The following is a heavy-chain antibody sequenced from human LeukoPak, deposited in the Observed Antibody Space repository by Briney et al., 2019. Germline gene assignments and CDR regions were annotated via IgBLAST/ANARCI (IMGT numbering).Heavy chain of an antibody. CDR3: ASWDGGYSYGDRPALYYMDV. D-gene: IGHD5-18*01. J-gene: IGHJ6*03. Sequence: PGRSLRLSCAASGFTFSSYAMHWVRQAPGKGLEWVAVISYDGSNKYYADSVKGRFTISRDNSKNTLYLQMNSLRAEDTAVYYCASWDGGYSYGDRPALYYMDVWGKGTTVTVSS. CDR2: ISYDGSNK. CDR1: GFTFSSYA. V-gene: IGHV3-30-3*01.